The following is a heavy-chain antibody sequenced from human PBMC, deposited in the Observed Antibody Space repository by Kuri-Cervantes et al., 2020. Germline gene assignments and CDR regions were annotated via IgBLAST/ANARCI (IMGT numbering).Heavy chain of an antibody. CDR2: INNSGDVT. V-gene: IGHV3-21*01. J-gene: IGHJ4*02. D-gene: IGHD6-13*01. Sequence: GGSLRLSCAASGFTFSSYSMNWVRQAPGKGLEWVSGINNSGDVTHYADSVKGRFTISRDNAKNSLYLQMNSLRAEDTAVYYCARDRSSWYRFDYWGQGTLVTVSS. CDR1: GFTFSSYS. CDR3: ARDRSSWYRFDY.